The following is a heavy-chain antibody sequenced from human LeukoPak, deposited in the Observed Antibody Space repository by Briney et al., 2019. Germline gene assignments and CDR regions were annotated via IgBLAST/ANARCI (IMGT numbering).Heavy chain of an antibody. CDR3: ARVGRDSSGAFDI. D-gene: IGHD3-22*01. CDR2: IYYSGST. J-gene: IGHJ3*02. Sequence: SETLSLTCTVSGGSISSYYWSWIRQPPGKGLEWIGYIYYSGSTNYNPSLKSRVTISVDKSKNQFSLKLSSVTAADTAVYYCARVGRDSSGAFDIWGQGTMVTVSS. V-gene: IGHV4-59*12. CDR1: GGSISSYY.